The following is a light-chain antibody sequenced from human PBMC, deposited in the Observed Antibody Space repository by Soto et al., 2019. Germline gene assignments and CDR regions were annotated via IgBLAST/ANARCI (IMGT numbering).Light chain of an antibody. CDR3: QQYNDYPWT. Sequence: DIQMTQSPSTLSESVGDRVTITCRASQSIISCLAWYQQKPGKAPKLLIYKASSLESGVPSRFSGSGSGTEFTLTISSLQPDDVATYYCQQYNDYPWTFGQGTNVEIK. J-gene: IGKJ1*01. CDR2: KAS. CDR1: QSIISC. V-gene: IGKV1-5*03.